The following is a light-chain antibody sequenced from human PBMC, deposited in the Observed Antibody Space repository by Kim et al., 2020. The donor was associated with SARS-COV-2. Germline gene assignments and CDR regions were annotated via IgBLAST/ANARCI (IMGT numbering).Light chain of an antibody. CDR1: RSVGTY. CDR3: QQSLTTPYS. Sequence: SASVGDRVTITCRTSRSVGTYLNWYQQKPGKAPKILISATSNLHTGVPSRFSGSGSGTEFTLAISSLQPEDFATYFCQQSLTTPYSFGQGTKLEI. V-gene: IGKV1-39*01. J-gene: IGKJ2*01. CDR2: ATS.